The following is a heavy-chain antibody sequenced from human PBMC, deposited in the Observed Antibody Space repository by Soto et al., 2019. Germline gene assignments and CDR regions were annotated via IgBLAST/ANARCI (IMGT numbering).Heavy chain of an antibody. CDR2: IYHSGST. D-gene: IGHD2-2*01. CDR1: GGSISSYY. J-gene: IGHJ5*02. Sequence: PSETLSLTCTVSGGSISSYYWSWIRQPPGKGLEWIGYIYHSGSTYYNPSLKSRVTISVDRSKNQFSLKLSSVTAADTAVYYCARAAVEDIVLVPASPNWFDPWGQGTLVTVSS. V-gene: IGHV4-59*12. CDR3: ARAAVEDIVLVPASPNWFDP.